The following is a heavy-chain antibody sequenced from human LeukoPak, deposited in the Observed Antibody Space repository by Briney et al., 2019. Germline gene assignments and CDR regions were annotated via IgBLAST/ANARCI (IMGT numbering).Heavy chain of an antibody. CDR3: ARVGVLSSSWLLY. J-gene: IGHJ4*02. CDR1: GFTFSSYE. D-gene: IGHD6-13*01. CDR2: ISRGAATI. Sequence: GGSLRLSCAASGFTFSSYEMNLVRQAPGRGLEWVSSISRGAATIYYADSVKGRFTISRDNAKNSLYLQMNSLRAADTAVYYCARVGVLSSSWLLYWGQGTLVTVSS. V-gene: IGHV3-48*03.